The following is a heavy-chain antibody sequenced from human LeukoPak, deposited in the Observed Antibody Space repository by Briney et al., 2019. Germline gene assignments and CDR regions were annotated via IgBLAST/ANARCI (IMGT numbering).Heavy chain of an antibody. V-gene: IGHV4-38-2*02. CDR2: IDHSGST. J-gene: IGHJ6*03. CDR1: GYSISSGYY. CDR3: ARDSAAGSYYYYTDV. D-gene: IGHD1-1*01. Sequence: SETLSLTCTVSGYSISSGYYWGWIRQPPGKGLEWTGSIDHSGSTYYNPSLKSRITISVDTSKNQFSLKLSSVTAADTAVYYCARDSAAGSYYYYTDVWGKGTTVTISS.